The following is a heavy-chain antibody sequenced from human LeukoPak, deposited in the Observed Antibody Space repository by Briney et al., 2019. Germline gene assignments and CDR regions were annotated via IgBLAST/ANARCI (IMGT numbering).Heavy chain of an antibody. CDR3: ARDMEQWLVQDWYFDL. Sequence: PGGSLRLSCAASGFTFNSYAMSWVRQAPGKGLEWVSAISASGDDTYYTDSVKGRFAISRDNSRNTLYLQMNILRAEDTAVYYCARDMEQWLVQDWYFDLWGRGTLVTVSS. CDR1: GFTFNSYA. D-gene: IGHD6-19*01. V-gene: IGHV3-23*01. J-gene: IGHJ2*01. CDR2: ISASGDDT.